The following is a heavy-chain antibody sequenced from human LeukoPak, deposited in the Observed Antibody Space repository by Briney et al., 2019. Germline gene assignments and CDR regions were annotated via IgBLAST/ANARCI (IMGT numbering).Heavy chain of an antibody. Sequence: SETLSLTCAVSGNSISNTYYWGWIRQPPGKELEWMGSIYNSGSTHYNPSLKSRVTISVDTSKNQFSLKLSSVTAADTAVYYCARNSSGNYFDYRGQGTLVTVSS. V-gene: IGHV4-38-2*01. D-gene: IGHD1-26*01. CDR2: IYNSGST. CDR1: GNSISNTYY. CDR3: ARNSSGNYFDY. J-gene: IGHJ4*02.